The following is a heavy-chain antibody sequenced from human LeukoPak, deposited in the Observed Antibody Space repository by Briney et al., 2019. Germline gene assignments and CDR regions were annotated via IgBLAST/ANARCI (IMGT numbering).Heavy chain of an antibody. V-gene: IGHV3-15*01. D-gene: IGHD1-7*01. CDR2: IKSKTDGETT. Sequence: GGSLRLSCAASGFTFSHAWMSWVRQAPGKGLEWLGCIKSKTDGETTDYAAPVKGRFTISRDDSKNTLYLQMNSLKTEDTAVYYCTTEPYNWNYGLGYWGQGTLVTVSS. CDR1: GFTFSHAW. J-gene: IGHJ4*02. CDR3: TTEPYNWNYGLGY.